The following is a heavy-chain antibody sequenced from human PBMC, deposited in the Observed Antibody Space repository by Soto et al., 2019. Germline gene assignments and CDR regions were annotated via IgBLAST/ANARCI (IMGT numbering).Heavy chain of an antibody. V-gene: IGHV1-69*02. J-gene: IGHJ4*02. CDR1: GGTFSSYT. CDR3: ARHRSCTNGVCYHN. D-gene: IGHD2-8*01. CDR2: IIPILGIA. Sequence: QVQLVQSGAEVKKPGSSVKVSCKASGGTFSSYTISWVRQAPGQGLEWMGRIIPILGIANYAQKFQGRVTSNADKFTSTAYMEMISLRSEDTAVYYGARHRSCTNGVCYHNSGQATLVTVSS.